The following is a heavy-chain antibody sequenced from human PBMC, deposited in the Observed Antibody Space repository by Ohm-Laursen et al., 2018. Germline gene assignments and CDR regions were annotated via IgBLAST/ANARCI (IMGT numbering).Heavy chain of an antibody. V-gene: IGHV3-23*01. D-gene: IGHD1-20*01. CDR2: IGGSGAIT. Sequence: GSLRLSCTASGFNFTSYCMSWVRQAPGKGLECVSAIGGSGAITYYADSVKGRFTISRDNSKNTLYLQMNSLRAEDTAVYYCANNLTGLWGQGTLVTVSS. J-gene: IGHJ4*02. CDR3: ANNLTGL. CDR1: GFNFTSYC.